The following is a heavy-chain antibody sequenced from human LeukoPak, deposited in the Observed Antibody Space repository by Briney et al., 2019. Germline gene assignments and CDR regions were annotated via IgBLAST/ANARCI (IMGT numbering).Heavy chain of an antibody. D-gene: IGHD5-18*01. CDR1: GFTFSFYA. V-gene: IGHV3-30*04. CDR3: AKDPGGYSYGFHYYYYMDV. CDR2: ISYDGSNK. Sequence: GGSLRLSCAASGFTFSFYAMHWVRQAPGKGLEWVAVISYDGSNKYYADSVKGRFTISRDNSKNTLYLQMNSLRAEDTAVYYCAKDPGGYSYGFHYYYYMDVWGKGTTVTISS. J-gene: IGHJ6*03.